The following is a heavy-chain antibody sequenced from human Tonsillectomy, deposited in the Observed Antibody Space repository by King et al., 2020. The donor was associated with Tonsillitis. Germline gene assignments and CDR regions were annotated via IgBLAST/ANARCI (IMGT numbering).Heavy chain of an antibody. CDR1: GGSINSRDW. CDR3: ARDRDGYNNGGGAFDV. V-gene: IGHV4-4*02. D-gene: IGHD5-24*01. Sequence: QLQESGPGLVKPSGTLSLTCAVSGGSINSRDWWSWVRQPPGKGLEWIGEVYHSGLTHYNPSLKSRVTISLDNSKNHFSLNLSSVTAADTAGYYCARDRDGYNNGGGAFDVWGQGTMVAASS. CDR2: VYHSGLT. J-gene: IGHJ3*01.